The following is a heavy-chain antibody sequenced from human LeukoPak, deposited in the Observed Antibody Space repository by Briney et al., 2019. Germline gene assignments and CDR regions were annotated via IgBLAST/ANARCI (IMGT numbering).Heavy chain of an antibody. CDR2: IIPIFGTA. CDR3: ARETGHGYNWMGY. J-gene: IGHJ4*02. D-gene: IGHD5-24*01. CDR1: GGTFSSYA. Sequence: ASVKVSCKASGGTFSSYAISWVRQAPGQGLEWMGGIIPIFGTANSAQTFQGRVTITADESTSTAYMELRSLRSEGTAVYYCARETGHGYNWMGYWGQGTLVTVSS. V-gene: IGHV1-69*13.